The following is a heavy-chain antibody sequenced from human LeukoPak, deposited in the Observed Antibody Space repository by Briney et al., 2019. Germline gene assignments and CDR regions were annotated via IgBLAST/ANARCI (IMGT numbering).Heavy chain of an antibody. CDR2: IKWDGSEK. Sequence: GGSLRLSCEASGFSIKIYWMNWVRQAPGKGLEWVANIKWDGSEKYYVDSVKGRFSISRDNAKNSLFLQINNPRVEDTAVYYCARGPEYNDSDLVPFDYGAKGP. J-gene: IGHJ4*03. CDR3: ARGPEYNDSDLVPFDY. D-gene: IGHD3-3*01. V-gene: IGHV3-7*01. CDR1: GFSIKIYW.